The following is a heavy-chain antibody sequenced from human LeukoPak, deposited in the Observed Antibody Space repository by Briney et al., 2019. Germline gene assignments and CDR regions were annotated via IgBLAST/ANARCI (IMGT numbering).Heavy chain of an antibody. CDR2: ISYDGSNK. CDR3: ARGPNSVVPAAILGY. Sequence: GRSLRLSCAASGFTFSSYAMHWVRQAPGKGLEWVAVISYDGSNKYYADSVKGRFTISRDNSKNTLYLQMNSLRAEDTAVYYCARGPNSVVPAAILGYWGQGTLVTVSS. D-gene: IGHD2-2*01. J-gene: IGHJ4*02. CDR1: GFTFSSYA. V-gene: IGHV3-30-3*01.